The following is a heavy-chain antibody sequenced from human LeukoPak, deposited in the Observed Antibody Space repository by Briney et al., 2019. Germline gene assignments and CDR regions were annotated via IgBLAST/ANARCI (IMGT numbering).Heavy chain of an antibody. V-gene: IGHV3-23*01. Sequence: GGSLRLSCAASGFPFSPHWMSWVRQAPGKGLEWVSAISGSGGSTYYADSVKGRFTISRDNSKNTLYLQMNSLRAEDTAVYYCAKDVSYSSSSDFDHWGQGTLVTVSS. CDR3: AKDVSYSSSSDFDH. J-gene: IGHJ4*02. D-gene: IGHD6-6*01. CDR1: GFPFSPHW. CDR2: ISGSGGST.